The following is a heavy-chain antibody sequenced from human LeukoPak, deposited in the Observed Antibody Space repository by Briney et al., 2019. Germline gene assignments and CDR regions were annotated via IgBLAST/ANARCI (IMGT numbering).Heavy chain of an antibody. Sequence: GGSLRLSCAASGFSFSNFGMHWVRQAPGKGLEWVAILWHDGSNSYYADSVKGRFTISRDNSKNTLSLQMNSLRVEDTAVYYCVRGEYSSSWHSEYFQYWGQGTLVTVSS. CDR3: VRGEYSSSWHSEYFQY. J-gene: IGHJ1*01. V-gene: IGHV3-33*01. CDR2: LWHDGSNS. D-gene: IGHD6-13*01. CDR1: GFSFSNFG.